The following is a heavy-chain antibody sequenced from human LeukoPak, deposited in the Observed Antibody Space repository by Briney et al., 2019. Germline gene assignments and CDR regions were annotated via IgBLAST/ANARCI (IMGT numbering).Heavy chain of an antibody. CDR2: ISGSGGST. J-gene: IGHJ3*02. D-gene: IGHD3-10*01. V-gene: IGHV3-23*01. CDR1: GFTFSSYA. Sequence: GGSLRLSCAASGFTFSSYAMSWVRQAPGKGLEWVSAISGSGGSTYYADSVKGRFTISRDNSKNTLYLQMNSLRAEDTAVYYCAKVRGGGSGSYYNDAFDIRGQGTMVTVSS. CDR3: AKVRGGGSGSYYNDAFDI.